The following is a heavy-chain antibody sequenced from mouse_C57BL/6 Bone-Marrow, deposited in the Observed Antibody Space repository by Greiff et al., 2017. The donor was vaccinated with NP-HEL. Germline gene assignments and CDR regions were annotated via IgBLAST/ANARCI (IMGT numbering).Heavy chain of an antibody. CDR2: IDPENGDT. V-gene: IGHV14-4*01. D-gene: IGHD3-3*01. J-gene: IGHJ2*01. CDR1: GFNIKDDY. Sequence: EVKLQESGAELVRPGASVKLSCTASGFNIKDDYMHWVKQRPEQGLEWIGWIDPENGDTEYASKFQGKATITADTSSNTAYLQLSSLTSEDTAVYYGTTEGLLYYFDYWGQGTTLTVSS. CDR3: TTEGLLYYFDY.